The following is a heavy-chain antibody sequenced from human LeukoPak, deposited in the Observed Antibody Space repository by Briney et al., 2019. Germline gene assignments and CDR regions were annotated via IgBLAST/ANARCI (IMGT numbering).Heavy chain of an antibody. CDR1: GYTFTSYD. CDR3: ARAALASCPAGY. J-gene: IGHJ4*02. V-gene: IGHV1-8*01. CDR2: MNPNSGNT. Sequence: ASVKVSCKASGYTFTSYDINWVRQAPGQGLEWMGWMNPNSGNTGYAQKFQGRVTMTRNTSISTAYMELSSLRSEDTAVYYCARAALASCPAGYWGQGTLGTVSS.